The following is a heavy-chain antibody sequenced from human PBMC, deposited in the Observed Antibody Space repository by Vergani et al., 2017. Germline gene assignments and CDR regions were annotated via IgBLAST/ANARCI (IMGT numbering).Heavy chain of an antibody. V-gene: IGHV3-66*01. CDR3: SYGMDV. Sequence: EVRLVDSGGGLVQPGGSLRLSCAASGFSVSDNYMSWVRQAPGKELEWVSILYVVGTSDYADSVKGRFTVSRDISKNTLHLQLNSLRVEDTAVYFCSYGMDVWGQGTTVTVSS. CDR1: GFSVSDNY. CDR2: LYVVGTS. J-gene: IGHJ6*02.